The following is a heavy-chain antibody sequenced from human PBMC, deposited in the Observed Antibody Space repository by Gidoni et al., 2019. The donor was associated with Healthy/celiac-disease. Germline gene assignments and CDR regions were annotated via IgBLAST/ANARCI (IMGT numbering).Heavy chain of an antibody. CDR2: ISSSSSYI. J-gene: IGHJ6*04. Sequence: EVQLVESGGGLVKPGGSLRLSCSASGFPFSSYIMNWFRQAPGKGLEWVSSISSSSSYIYYADSVKGRFTISRDNAKNSLYLQMNSLRAEDTAVYYCARFVGYCSGGSCYSDYYYYGMDVWGKGTTVTVSS. CDR1: GFPFSSYI. V-gene: IGHV3-21*01. D-gene: IGHD2-15*01. CDR3: ARFVGYCSGGSCYSDYYYYGMDV.